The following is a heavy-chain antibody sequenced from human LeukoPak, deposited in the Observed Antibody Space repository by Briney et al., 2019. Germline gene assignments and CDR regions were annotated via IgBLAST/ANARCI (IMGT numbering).Heavy chain of an antibody. CDR2: ITASGTAM. Sequence: GGSLRLSCAASGFTFSSYSMNWVRQAPGKGLEWVSRITASGTAMFYADSVKGRFTISRDNAKNSLYLQMNSLRDEDTAVYYCASSGSYRFDYWGQGTLVTVSS. D-gene: IGHD1-26*01. CDR3: ASSGSYRFDY. CDR1: GFTFSSYS. V-gene: IGHV3-48*02. J-gene: IGHJ4*02.